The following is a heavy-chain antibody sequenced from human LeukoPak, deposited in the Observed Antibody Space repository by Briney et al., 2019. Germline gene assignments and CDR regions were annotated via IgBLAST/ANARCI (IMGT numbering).Heavy chain of an antibody. Sequence: SETPSLTCTVSGGSISSYYWSWIRQPAGKGLEWIGRIYTSGSTNYNPSLKSRVTMSVDTSKNQFSLKLSSVTAADTAVYYCARDGDSWSGYYYGPIFFDYWGQGTLVTVSS. D-gene: IGHD3-22*01. J-gene: IGHJ4*02. CDR2: IYTSGST. V-gene: IGHV4-4*07. CDR3: ARDGDSWSGYYYGPIFFDY. CDR1: GGSISSYY.